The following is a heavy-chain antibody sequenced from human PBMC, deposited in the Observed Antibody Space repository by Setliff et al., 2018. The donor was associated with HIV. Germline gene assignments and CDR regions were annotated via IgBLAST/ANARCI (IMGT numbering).Heavy chain of an antibody. CDR1: DFTFSTYC. D-gene: IGHD2-15*01. J-gene: IGHJ6*03. V-gene: IGHV3-21*01. CDR2: ISNRISYT. CDR3: SRSQGIGNYYMDV. Sequence: GGSLRLSCAASDFTFSTYCMNWVRQAPGKGLEWISSISNRISYTYYSDSVQGRFTISRNDAENSLFLQLNSLRDEDTAVYYCSRSQGIGNYYMDVWGTGTTVTVSS.